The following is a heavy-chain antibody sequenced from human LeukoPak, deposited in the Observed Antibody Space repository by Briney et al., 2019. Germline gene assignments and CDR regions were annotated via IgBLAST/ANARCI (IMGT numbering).Heavy chain of an antibody. Sequence: SETLSLTCSVSGGSISTYCWNWIRQPPGKGLEWIGNIDYSGSTNYNPSLKSRVIISVDWSKNEFSLKLTSVTAADTAVYFCARDGGYYYGDAFDSWGHGTTVTVSS. CDR3: ARDGGYYYGDAFDS. J-gene: IGHJ3*02. V-gene: IGHV4-59*01. D-gene: IGHD3-22*01. CDR2: IDYSGST. CDR1: GGSISTYC.